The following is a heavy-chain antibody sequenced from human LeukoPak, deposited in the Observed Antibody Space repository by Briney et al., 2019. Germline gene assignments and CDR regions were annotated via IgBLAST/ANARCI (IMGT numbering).Heavy chain of an antibody. Sequence: SETPSLTCSVSGGSITSYYWSWIRQPPGKGLEWMGYIYYSGITNYNPSLESRVTISVDTSKNQFSLKLTSVTAADTAVYYCARDYSNYYGMDVWGQGTAVTVSS. D-gene: IGHD4-11*01. CDR2: IYYSGIT. CDR1: GGSITSYY. J-gene: IGHJ6*02. V-gene: IGHV4-59*01. CDR3: ARDYSNYYGMDV.